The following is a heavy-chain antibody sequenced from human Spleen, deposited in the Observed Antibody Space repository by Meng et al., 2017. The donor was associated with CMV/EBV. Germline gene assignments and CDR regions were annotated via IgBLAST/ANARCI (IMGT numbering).Heavy chain of an antibody. CDR1: ISSGGDY. CDR3: ARGRRDFWSGYPTQYFDY. V-gene: IGHV4-31*02. Sequence: ISSGGDYWSGIRQHPGKGLEWIGYIYYSGSTYYNPSLKSRVTISVDTSKNQFSLKLSSVTAADTAVYYCARGRRDFWSGYPTQYFDYWGQGTLVTV. D-gene: IGHD3-3*01. J-gene: IGHJ4*02. CDR2: IYYSGST.